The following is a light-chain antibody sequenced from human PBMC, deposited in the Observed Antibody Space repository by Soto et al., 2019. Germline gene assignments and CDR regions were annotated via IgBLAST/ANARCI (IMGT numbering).Light chain of an antibody. CDR1: QSVLHSSNTNNY. CDR2: WAS. Sequence: DIVMTQSPDSLAVSLGERATINCKSSQSVLHSSNTNNYLAWYQKKPGQPPKLLIYWASTRESGVPDRFSGSGSGTDFTLTILSLQPEDVAVYSCQQYYSAPLAFGGGNSVDI. CDR3: QQYYSAPLA. V-gene: IGKV4-1*01. J-gene: IGKJ4*01.